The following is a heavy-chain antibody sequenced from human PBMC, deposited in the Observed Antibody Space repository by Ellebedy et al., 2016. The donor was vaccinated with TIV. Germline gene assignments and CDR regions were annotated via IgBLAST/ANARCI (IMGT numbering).Heavy chain of an antibody. CDR1: GGSISPYY. CDR3: ARVVWQQPVSYAFDF. D-gene: IGHD6-13*01. Sequence: MPGGSLRLSCTVSGGSISPYYWSWIRQPPGKGLEWIGYISYSGSANYNPSLTSQVTISVDTSKNHFSLRLTSVTAADTAVYYCARVVWQQPVSYAFDFWGQGTMVTVSS. J-gene: IGHJ3*01. V-gene: IGHV4-59*01. CDR2: ISYSGSA.